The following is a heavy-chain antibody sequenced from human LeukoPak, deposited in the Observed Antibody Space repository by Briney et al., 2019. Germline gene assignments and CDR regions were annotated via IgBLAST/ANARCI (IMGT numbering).Heavy chain of an antibody. D-gene: IGHD3-22*01. V-gene: IGHV4-34*01. J-gene: IGHJ4*02. CDR3: AREHYYDSSGYSKVRDY. Sequence: PSETLSLTCAVYGGSFSGYYWSWIRQPPGKGLEWIGEINHSGSTNYNPSLKSRVTISVDTSKNQFSLKLSSVTAADTAVYYCAREHYYDSSGYSKVRDYWGQGTLVTVSS. CDR1: GGSFSGYY. CDR2: INHSGST.